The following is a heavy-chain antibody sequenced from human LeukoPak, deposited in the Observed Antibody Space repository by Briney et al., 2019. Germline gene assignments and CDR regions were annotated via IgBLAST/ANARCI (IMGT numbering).Heavy chain of an antibody. V-gene: IGHV3-48*03. CDR1: GFTFSSYG. J-gene: IGHJ4*02. Sequence: PGGSLRLSCAASGFTFSSYGMNWVRQAPGKGLEWVSFISSSGSSIYYADSVKGRFTISRDNAKNSLYLQMNNLRAEDTAVYYCARDTTGPEDFDYWGQGTLVTVSS. D-gene: IGHD1-1*01. CDR3: ARDTTGPEDFDY. CDR2: ISSSGSSI.